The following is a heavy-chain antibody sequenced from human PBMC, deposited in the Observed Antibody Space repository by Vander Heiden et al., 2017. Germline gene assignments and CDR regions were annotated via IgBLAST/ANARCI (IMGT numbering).Heavy chain of an antibody. CDR3: AKDSGEQWLDNWFDP. D-gene: IGHD6-19*01. J-gene: IGHJ5*02. CDR2: ISYDGSNK. CDR1: SYG. Sequence: SYGMHWVRQAPGKGLEWVAVISYDGSNKYYADSGKGRFTISRDNSKNTLYLQMNSLRAEDTAVYYCAKDSGEQWLDNWFDPWGQGTLVTVYS. V-gene: IGHV3-30*18.